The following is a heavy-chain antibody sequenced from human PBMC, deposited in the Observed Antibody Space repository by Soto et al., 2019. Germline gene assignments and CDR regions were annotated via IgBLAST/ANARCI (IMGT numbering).Heavy chain of an antibody. J-gene: IGHJ5*02. Sequence: QVQRVQSGAEVKKPGASVKVSCKASGYTFTSYAMHWVRQAPVQRLEWMGWINAGNGNTKYSQKFQGRVTITRDTSASTAYMELSSLRSEDTAVYYCARDRPYYPFDPWGQGTLVTVSS. V-gene: IGHV1-3*01. CDR2: INAGNGNT. CDR1: GYTFTSYA. CDR3: ARDRPYYPFDP. D-gene: IGHD2-21*01.